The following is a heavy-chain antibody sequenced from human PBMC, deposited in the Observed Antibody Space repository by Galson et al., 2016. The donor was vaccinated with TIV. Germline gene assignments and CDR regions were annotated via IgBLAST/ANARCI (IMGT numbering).Heavy chain of an antibody. D-gene: IGHD3-16*01. V-gene: IGHV1-3*01. CDR2: INVRNGYT. J-gene: IGHJ4*01. CDR3: AREADYGSGSLYFDY. CDR1: GYSFTAFN. Sequence: SVKVSCKASGYSFTAFNMHWVRQAPGQRLEWMGWINVRNGYTKYSENLQARVTITRDSSATTAYMELGSLKTDDTAVYYCAREADYGSGSLYFDYWGHGTLVTPSS.